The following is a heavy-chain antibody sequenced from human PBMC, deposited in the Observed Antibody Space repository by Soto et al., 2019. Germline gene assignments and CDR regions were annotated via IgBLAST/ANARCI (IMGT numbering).Heavy chain of an antibody. D-gene: IGHD7-27*01. CDR2: IYDSGNT. CDR1: GGSFSGYY. CDR3: ATCQLGEYYYAMDI. Sequence: ASETLSLTCAVYGGSFSGYYWSWIRQPPGKGLEWIGEIYDSGNTRYNPSLKSRVTISKDTSKNELSLKLNSVTVADTAVYYCATCQLGEYYYAMDIWGQGTTVTVSS. J-gene: IGHJ6*02. V-gene: IGHV4-34*01.